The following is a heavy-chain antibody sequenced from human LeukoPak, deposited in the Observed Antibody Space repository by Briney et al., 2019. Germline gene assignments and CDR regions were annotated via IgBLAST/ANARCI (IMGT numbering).Heavy chain of an antibody. V-gene: IGHV1-46*01. Sequence: GASVKVSCKASGYTFTSYYIHWVRQAPGQGLEWMGIINPSGGSTNYAQKFQGRVTMTRDTSTNTVYMELSSLGSEDTAVYYCARTISGPNYDYWGQGTLVTVSS. CDR1: GYTFTSYY. CDR2: INPSGGST. CDR3: ARTISGPNYDY. J-gene: IGHJ4*02. D-gene: IGHD1-20*01.